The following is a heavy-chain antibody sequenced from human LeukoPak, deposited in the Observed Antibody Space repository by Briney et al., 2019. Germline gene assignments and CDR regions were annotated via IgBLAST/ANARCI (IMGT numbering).Heavy chain of an antibody. Sequence: SETLSLTCGVHGGSFSGYYWSWIRQPPGRGLEWIGEINHSGSTNYNPSLKSRVTISIDTSKNQFSLKLSSVTAADTSVYYCARRRVGATFYYYYYMDVWGKGTTVTVSS. J-gene: IGHJ6*03. CDR3: ARRRVGATFYYYYYMDV. CDR2: INHSGST. CDR1: GGSFSGYY. D-gene: IGHD1-26*01. V-gene: IGHV4-34*01.